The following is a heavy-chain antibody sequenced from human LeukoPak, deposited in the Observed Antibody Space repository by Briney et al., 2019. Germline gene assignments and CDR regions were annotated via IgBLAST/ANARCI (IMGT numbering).Heavy chain of an antibody. Sequence: GGSLRLSRAASGFNFSTYSMNWVRQAPGKGLEWVSYISSSSNTIYYADSVKGRFTISRDNAKNSLYLQMNSLRAEDTAVYYCARGHDILTGYYPGNYFDYWGQGTLVTVSS. V-gene: IGHV3-48*04. CDR1: GFNFSTYS. D-gene: IGHD3-9*01. CDR2: ISSSSNTI. J-gene: IGHJ4*02. CDR3: ARGHDILTGYYPGNYFDY.